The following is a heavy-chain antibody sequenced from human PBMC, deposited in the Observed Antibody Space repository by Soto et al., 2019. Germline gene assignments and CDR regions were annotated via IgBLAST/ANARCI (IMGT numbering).Heavy chain of an antibody. CDR2: IKQDGSEQ. V-gene: IGHV3-7*01. Sequence: EVQLVESGGGLVQPGGSLRLSCEASGFSFSAYWMSWVRQAPGKGLEWVANIKQDGSEQYYVDSVKGRFTISRNNAKNSLYLQMNSLRAEGTAVFYCARDFDVWGRGTLVTVSS. J-gene: IGHJ2*01. CDR1: GFSFSAYW. CDR3: ARDFDV.